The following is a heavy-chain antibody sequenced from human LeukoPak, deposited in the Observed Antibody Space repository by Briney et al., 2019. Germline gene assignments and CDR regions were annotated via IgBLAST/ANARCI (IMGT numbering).Heavy chain of an antibody. V-gene: IGHV1-18*01. J-gene: IGHJ5*02. CDR2: ITTYKGNT. CDR3: ARGDSTLKVFDP. CDR1: GYTFTTYG. D-gene: IGHD2-21*02. Sequence: GASVKVSCKASGYTFTTYGINWVRQAPGQGLEWMGWITTYKGNTNYAQKFQGRVTLTTDTSTSTGYMELSSLRSEDTAVYYCARGDSTLKVFDPWGQGTLVTVSS.